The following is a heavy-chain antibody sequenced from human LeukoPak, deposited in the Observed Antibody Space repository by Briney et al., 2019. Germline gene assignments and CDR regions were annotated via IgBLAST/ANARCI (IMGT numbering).Heavy chain of an antibody. D-gene: IGHD6-19*01. V-gene: IGHV3-74*01. CDR1: GFTFSSYW. J-gene: IGHJ4*02. Sequence: GGSLRLSCAASGFTFSSYWMHWVRQAPGKGLVWVSRISDGGSTTTYADSVKGRFTISRDNAKNTLYLQMNSLRAEDTAVYYCASIKVAVAGSGAWGQGTLVTVSS. CDR2: ISDGGSTT. CDR3: ASIKVAVAGSGA.